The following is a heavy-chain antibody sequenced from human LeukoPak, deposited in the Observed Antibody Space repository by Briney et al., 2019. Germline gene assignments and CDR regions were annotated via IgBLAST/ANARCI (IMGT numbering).Heavy chain of an antibody. Sequence: KPGGSQRLSCAASGFTFSSYSMNWVRQAPGKGPEWVSSISSSSSYIYYADSVKGRFTISRDNAKNLLYLQMNSLRAEDTAVYYCARDKGLVADPFDYWGQGTLVTVSS. J-gene: IGHJ4*02. CDR2: ISSSSSYI. CDR3: ARDKGLVADPFDY. CDR1: GFTFSSYS. V-gene: IGHV3-21*01. D-gene: IGHD6-6*01.